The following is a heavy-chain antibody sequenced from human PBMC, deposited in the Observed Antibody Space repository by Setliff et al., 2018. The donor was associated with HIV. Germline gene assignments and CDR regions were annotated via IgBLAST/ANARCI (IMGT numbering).Heavy chain of an antibody. CDR1: GFTFSTYT. J-gene: IGHJ4*02. CDR3: MYGGRTATTH. Sequence: GGSLRLSCAASGFTFSTYTMNWVRQAPGKGLEWVSSIDIGGTTIYYTDSVKGRFTISRDNAKNSLYLQMNTLRVEDTAVYYCMYGGRTATTHWGQGTLVTVSS. D-gene: IGHD4-17*01. CDR2: IDIGGTTI. V-gene: IGHV3-21*01.